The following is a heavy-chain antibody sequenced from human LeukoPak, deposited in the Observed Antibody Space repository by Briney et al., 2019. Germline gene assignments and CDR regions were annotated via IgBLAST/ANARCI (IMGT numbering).Heavy chain of an antibody. CDR1: GFTFSSHA. CDR3: AKYSNGDYYFDY. CDR2: ISGSGGST. V-gene: IGHV3-23*01. J-gene: IGHJ4*02. D-gene: IGHD4-17*01. Sequence: GGSLRLSCAASGFTFSSHAMSWVRQAPGKGLEWVSAISGSGGSTYYADSVKGRFTISRDNYKNTLYLQMNSLRAEDTAVYYCAKYSNGDYYFDYWDQGTLVTVSS.